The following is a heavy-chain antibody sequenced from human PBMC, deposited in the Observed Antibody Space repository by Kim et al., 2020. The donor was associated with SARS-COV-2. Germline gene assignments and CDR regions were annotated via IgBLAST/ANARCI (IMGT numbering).Heavy chain of an antibody. V-gene: IGHV3-23*01. D-gene: IGHD3-16*01. J-gene: IGHJ4*02. CDR1: GFTFSSYA. CDR3: AKVTFGRNVGAHHFDT. Sequence: GGSLRLSCAASGFTFSSYAMNWFRQAPGKGLEWVSGINGGGTGTHQADSVKGRFTISRDKSLNTLFLQMNSLRVDDSAMYYCAKVTFGRNVGAHHFDTWGQGTLVTLSP. CDR2: INGGGTGT.